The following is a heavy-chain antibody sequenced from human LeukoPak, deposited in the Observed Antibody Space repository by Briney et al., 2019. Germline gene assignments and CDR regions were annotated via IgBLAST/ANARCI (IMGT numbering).Heavy chain of an antibody. J-gene: IGHJ4*02. CDR1: GGSISSYY. Sequence: SETLSLTCTVSGGSISSYYWSWIRQPPGKGLEWIGYICYSGSTNYNPSLKSRVTISVDTSKNQFSLKLSSVTAADTAVYYCARHMGLGYSYGYPYFDYWGQGTLVTVSS. CDR2: ICYSGST. V-gene: IGHV4-59*08. CDR3: ARHMGLGYSYGYPYFDY. D-gene: IGHD5-18*01.